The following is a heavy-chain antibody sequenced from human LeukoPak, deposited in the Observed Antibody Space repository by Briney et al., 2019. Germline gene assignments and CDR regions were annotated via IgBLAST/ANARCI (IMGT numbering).Heavy chain of an antibody. Sequence: SQTLSLTCTVSGGSISSGDYYWSWIRQPPGKGLEWIGYIYYSGSTYYNPSLKSRVTISVDTSKDQFSLKLSSVTAADTAVYYCASLYCSSTSCYTSDYWGQGTLVTVSS. V-gene: IGHV4-30-4*01. D-gene: IGHD2-2*02. CDR1: GGSISSGDYY. CDR3: ASLYCSSTSCYTSDY. J-gene: IGHJ4*02. CDR2: IYYSGST.